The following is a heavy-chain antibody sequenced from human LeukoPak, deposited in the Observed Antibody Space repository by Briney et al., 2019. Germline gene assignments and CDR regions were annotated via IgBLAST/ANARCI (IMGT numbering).Heavy chain of an antibody. J-gene: IGHJ4*02. CDR2: ISSTSSAI. D-gene: IGHD2-2*01. CDR1: GFTLSTYN. CDR3: ARLGYCSKTSCYPTDY. V-gene: IGHV3-48*01. Sequence: PGGSLRLSCAASGFTLSTYNMNWVRQAPGKGLEWVSYISSTSSAIYYADSVKGRFTISRDNAKNSLYLQMNSLRVEDTAVYYCARLGYCSKTSCYPTDYWGQGTLVTVSS.